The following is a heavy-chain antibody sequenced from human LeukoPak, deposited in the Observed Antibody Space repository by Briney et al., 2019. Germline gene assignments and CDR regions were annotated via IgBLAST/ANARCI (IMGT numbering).Heavy chain of an antibody. D-gene: IGHD3-22*01. V-gene: IGHV3-13*01. J-gene: IGHJ3*02. CDR3: ARRMDSSGYYDTGAFDI. CDR1: GFTFSSYG. Sequence: GGTLRLSCAASGFTFSSYGMSWVRQATGKGLEWVSAIGTAGDTYYPGSVKGRFTISRENAKNSLYLQMNSLRAGDTAVYYCARRMDSSGYYDTGAFDIWGQGTMVTVSS. CDR2: IGTAGDT.